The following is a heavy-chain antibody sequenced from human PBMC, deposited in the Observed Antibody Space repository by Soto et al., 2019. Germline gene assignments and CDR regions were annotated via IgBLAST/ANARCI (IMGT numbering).Heavy chain of an antibody. CDR2: ISGSGGST. D-gene: IGHD3-10*01. V-gene: IGHV3-23*01. CDR1: GFTFSSYA. CDR3: AKDLEGSWFGELLSVNWFDP. Sequence: GGSLRLSCAASGFTFSSYAMSWVRQAPGKGLEWVSAISGSGGSTYYADSVKGRFTISRDNSKNTLYLQMNSLRAEDTAVYYCAKDLEGSWFGELLSVNWFDPWGQGTLVTVSS. J-gene: IGHJ5*02.